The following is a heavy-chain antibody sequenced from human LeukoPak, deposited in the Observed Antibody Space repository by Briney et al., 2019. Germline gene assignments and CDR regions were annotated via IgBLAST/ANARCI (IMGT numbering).Heavy chain of an antibody. CDR3: VNGDNRES. CDR2: ISSSSSYI. CDR1: GFTFSSYS. V-gene: IGHV3-21*01. J-gene: IGHJ5*02. Sequence: PGGSLRLSCAASGFTFSSYSMNWVRQAPGKGLEWVSSISSSSSYIYYADSVKGRFTISRDNAKNSLYLQMYTLGADDTAVYYCVNGDNRESWGQGTLVTVSS. D-gene: IGHD4-17*01.